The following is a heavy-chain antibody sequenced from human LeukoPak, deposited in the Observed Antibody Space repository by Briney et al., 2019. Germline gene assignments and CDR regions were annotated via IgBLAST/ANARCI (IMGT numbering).Heavy chain of an antibody. V-gene: IGHV3-7*01. Sequence: QPGGSLRLSCEATGFNFSKYWMTWVRRAPGKGPEWVATINQDGNQMSYVGSAKGRFTISRDNAKNSLYLQMNSLRAEDTAVYHCATKKFYYDPSPSGWFDPWGQGTLVTVSS. CDR2: INQDGNQM. D-gene: IGHD3-22*01. J-gene: IGHJ5*02. CDR3: ATKKFYYDPSPSGWFDP. CDR1: GFNFSKYW.